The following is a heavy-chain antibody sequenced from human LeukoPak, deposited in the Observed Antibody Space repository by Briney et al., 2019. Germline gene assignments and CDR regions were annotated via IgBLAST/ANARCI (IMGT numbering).Heavy chain of an antibody. CDR2: IYPGDSDT. Sequence: GESLKISFQSSGSIFDKYWIGWVRPEPGKGLELMGIIYPGDSDTRYRPSFEGQITISADKSINTAYLQWRSLKASDTAMYYCARLHGLGSFFAFWGQGTLVTVFS. CDR1: GSIFDKYW. CDR3: ARLHGLGSFFAF. V-gene: IGHV5-51*01. D-gene: IGHD3-10*01. J-gene: IGHJ4*02.